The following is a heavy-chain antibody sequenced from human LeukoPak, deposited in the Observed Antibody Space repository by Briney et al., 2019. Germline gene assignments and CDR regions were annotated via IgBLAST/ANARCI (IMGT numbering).Heavy chain of an antibody. CDR2: INTNSGGT. CDR3: ARVRYRLAETYIDY. J-gene: IGHJ4*02. CDR1: GYTFTGYY. V-gene: IGHV1-2*02. D-gene: IGHD3-16*01. Sequence: SVKVSCKASGYTFTGYYMHWVRQAPGQGLEWMGWINTNSGGTNYARNFQGRVTMTRDTSISTAYMELSRLRSDDTAVYYCARVRYRLAETYIDYWGQGTLVTVSS.